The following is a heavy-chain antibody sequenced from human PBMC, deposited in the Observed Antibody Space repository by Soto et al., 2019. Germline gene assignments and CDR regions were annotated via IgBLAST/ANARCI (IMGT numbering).Heavy chain of an antibody. D-gene: IGHD5-12*01. CDR3: ARDRSEGYSGSKFRDYGMDV. CDR1: GGTFSSYA. V-gene: IGHV1-69*13. CDR2: IIPIFGTA. J-gene: IGHJ6*02. Sequence: ASVKVSCKASGGTFSSYAISWVRQAPGQGLEWMGGIIPIFGTANYAQKFQGRVTITADESTSTAYMELSSLRSEDTAVYYCARDRSEGYSGSKFRDYGMDVWGQGTTVTV.